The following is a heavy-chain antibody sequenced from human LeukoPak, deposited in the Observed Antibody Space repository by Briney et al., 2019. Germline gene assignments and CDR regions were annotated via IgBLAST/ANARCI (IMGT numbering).Heavy chain of an antibody. D-gene: IGHD6-13*01. CDR3: ARDASFAGTRGWFDP. Sequence: SQTLSLTCAVSGGSISSGGYSWSWIRQPPGKGLEWIGYIYHSGSTYDNPSLKSRVTISVDRSKNQFSLKLSSVTAADTAVYYCARDASFAGTRGWFDPWGQGTLVTVSS. CDR2: IYHSGST. CDR1: GGSISSGGYS. J-gene: IGHJ5*02. V-gene: IGHV4-30-2*01.